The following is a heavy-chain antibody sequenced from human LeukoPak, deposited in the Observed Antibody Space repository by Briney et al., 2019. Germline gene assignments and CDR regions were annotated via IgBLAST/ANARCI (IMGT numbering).Heavy chain of an antibody. Sequence: SSETLSLTCTVSGGSISNGGYYWSWIRQHPGKGLEWIGYIYYSGSTYYNPSLKSRVTISVDTSKNQFSLKLSSVTTADTAVYYCARASFIYYFDYWGQGTLVTVSS. CDR3: ARASFIYYFDY. J-gene: IGHJ4*02. D-gene: IGHD3-16*02. CDR2: IYYSGST. CDR1: GGSISNGGYY. V-gene: IGHV4-31*03.